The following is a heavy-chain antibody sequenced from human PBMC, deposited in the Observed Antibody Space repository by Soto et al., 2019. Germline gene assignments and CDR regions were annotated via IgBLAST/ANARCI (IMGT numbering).Heavy chain of an antibody. CDR3: AISQDRGGRTTFIY. J-gene: IGHJ4*02. CDR2: IDPSDSQT. Sequence: GESLKISCKGSGYSFAGYWITWVRQKPGKGLEWMGRIDPSDSQTYYSPSFRGHVTISATKSITTVFLQWSSLRAEDTALYYCAISQDRGGRTTFIYWGQGTQVTVSS. V-gene: IGHV5-10-1*01. CDR1: GYSFAGYW. D-gene: IGHD3-16*01.